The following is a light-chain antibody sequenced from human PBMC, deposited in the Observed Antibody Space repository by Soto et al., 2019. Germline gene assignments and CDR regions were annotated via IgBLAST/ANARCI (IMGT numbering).Light chain of an antibody. CDR1: SSNIGSNY. V-gene: IGLV1-47*01. J-gene: IGLJ1*01. CDR3: AAWDDSHYV. Sequence: QSVLTQPPSASGTPGQRVTISCSGSSSNIGSNYVYWYQQLPGTAPKLLIYRNNQRPSGVPDRFSCSKSGTSASLAISGLRSEEEADYYCAAWDDSHYVFGTGTKLTVL. CDR2: RNN.